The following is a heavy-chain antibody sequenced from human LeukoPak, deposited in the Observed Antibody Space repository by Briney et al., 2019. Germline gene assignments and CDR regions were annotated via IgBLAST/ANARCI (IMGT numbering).Heavy chain of an antibody. CDR3: ARDRYCSSTSCGGEFDP. J-gene: IGHJ5*02. D-gene: IGHD2-2*01. CDR1: GYTFTSYH. Sequence: ASVKISCKASGYTFTSYHMHWVRQAPGQGFEWMGIINPSGGSTSYAQKFQGRVTMTRDTSTSTVYMELSSLRSEDTAVYYCARDRYCSSTSCGGEFDPWGQGTLVTVSS. CDR2: INPSGGST. V-gene: IGHV1-46*01.